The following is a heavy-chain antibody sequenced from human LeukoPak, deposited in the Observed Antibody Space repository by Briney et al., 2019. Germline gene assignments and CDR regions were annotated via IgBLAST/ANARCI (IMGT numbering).Heavy chain of an antibody. J-gene: IGHJ1*01. V-gene: IGHV3-23*01. CDR1: RFTFSSYA. CDR3: AKDRFYAEYFQH. Sequence: GGSLRLSCAASRFTFSSYAMSWVRQAPGTGLEWVSAISGSGGSTYYADSVKGRFTISRDNSKNTLYLQMNSLRAEDTAVYYCAKDRFYAEYFQHWGQGTLVTVSS. CDR2: ISGSGGST.